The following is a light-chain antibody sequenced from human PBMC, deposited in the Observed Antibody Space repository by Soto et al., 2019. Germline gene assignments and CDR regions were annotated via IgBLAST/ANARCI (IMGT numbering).Light chain of an antibody. Sequence: QSALTQPASVSGSPGQSLTISCTGTSIDIAPYNYVSWYQQHPGKAPKLIIYEVSYRPSGISNRFSGSKSGNTASLTISGLQAEDEADYYCCSYVGSSTWVFGGGTKLTVL. V-gene: IGLV2-14*01. CDR1: SIDIAPYNY. CDR3: CSYVGSSTWV. CDR2: EVS. J-gene: IGLJ3*02.